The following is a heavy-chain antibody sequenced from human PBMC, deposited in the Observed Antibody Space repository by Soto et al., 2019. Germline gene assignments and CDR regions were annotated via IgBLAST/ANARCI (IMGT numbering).Heavy chain of an antibody. CDR1: GFTVSSNY. D-gene: IGHD6-6*01. V-gene: IGHV3-66*01. J-gene: IGHJ3*02. Sequence: GGSLRLSCAASGFTVSSNYMSWVRQAPGKGMEWVSVIYSGGRTYYADSVKGRFTISRDNSKNTLYLQMNSLRAEDTAVYDCARVHGLVAFDIWGQGTMVTVSS. CDR2: IYSGGRT. CDR3: ARVHGLVAFDI.